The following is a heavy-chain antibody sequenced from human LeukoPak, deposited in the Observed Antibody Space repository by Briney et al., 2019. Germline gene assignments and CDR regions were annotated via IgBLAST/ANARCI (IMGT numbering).Heavy chain of an antibody. Sequence: PGGSLRLSCAASGSTFSSYSMNWVRQAPGKGLEWVSFISSSSYIYYADSVKGRFTISRDNAKNSLYLQMNSLRAEDTAVYYCARTDSSSRDYWGQGTLVTVSS. J-gene: IGHJ4*02. V-gene: IGHV3-21*01. CDR1: GSTFSSYS. D-gene: IGHD6-13*01. CDR2: ISSSSYI. CDR3: ARTDSSSRDY.